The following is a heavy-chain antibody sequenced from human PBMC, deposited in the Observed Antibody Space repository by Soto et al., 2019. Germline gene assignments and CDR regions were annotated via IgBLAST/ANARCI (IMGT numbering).Heavy chain of an antibody. CDR3: VRLDPKHIVVVTANGDAFDI. Sequence: SETLSLTCTVSGGSISSSSYYWGWIRQPPGKGLEWIGSIYYSGSTYYNPSLQSRVTISVDTSKNQFSLKLSSVTAADTAVYYCVRLDPKHIVVVTANGDAFDIWGQGTMVTVSS. D-gene: IGHD2-21*02. J-gene: IGHJ3*02. CDR2: IYYSGST. V-gene: IGHV4-39*01. CDR1: GGSISSSSYY.